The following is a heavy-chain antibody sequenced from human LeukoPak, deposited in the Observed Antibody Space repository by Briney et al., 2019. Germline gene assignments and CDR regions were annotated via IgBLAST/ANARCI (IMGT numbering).Heavy chain of an antibody. Sequence: PSETLSLTCIVSGGSISSYYWSWIRQPAGKGLEWIGYIYYSGSTSYNPSLKSRVTISVDTSKNQLPLKLSSVTAADTAVFYCARAIVGYCSGGSCRQGWFDPWGQGTLVTVSS. V-gene: IGHV4-59*01. CDR3: ARAIVGYCSGGSCRQGWFDP. CDR2: IYYSGST. CDR1: GGSISSYY. J-gene: IGHJ5*02. D-gene: IGHD2-15*01.